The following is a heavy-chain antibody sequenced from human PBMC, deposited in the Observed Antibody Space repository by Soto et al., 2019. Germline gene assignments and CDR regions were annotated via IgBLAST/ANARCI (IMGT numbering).Heavy chain of an antibody. Sequence: QITLKESGPTLVKPTQTLTLTCTFSGFSLTTSGVGVGWIRQPPGKALEWLALIYWDDDKRYTLSLKSRLTIPQDTSKNEMVLTMNTMDPLKTGTYYCAHGRESFSVVYSLDVWGRGTTVTVSS. CDR3: AHGRESFSVVYSLDV. V-gene: IGHV2-5*02. CDR2: IYWDDDK. J-gene: IGHJ6*02. CDR1: GFSLTTSGVG. D-gene: IGHD3-3*01.